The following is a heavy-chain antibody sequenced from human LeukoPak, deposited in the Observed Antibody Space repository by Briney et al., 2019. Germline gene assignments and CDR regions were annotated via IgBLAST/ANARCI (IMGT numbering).Heavy chain of an antibody. J-gene: IGHJ4*02. CDR1: GFTFDDYA. Sequence: PGRSLRLSCAASGFTFDDYAMHWVRQAPGKGLEWVSGLSWNSGDIAYADSVKGRFTISRDNVKNSLYLQMNSLRAEDTAVYYCAKALHTGGYSGYDNDYWGQGTLVTVSS. D-gene: IGHD5-12*01. CDR2: LSWNSGDI. V-gene: IGHV3-9*01. CDR3: AKALHTGGYSGYDNDY.